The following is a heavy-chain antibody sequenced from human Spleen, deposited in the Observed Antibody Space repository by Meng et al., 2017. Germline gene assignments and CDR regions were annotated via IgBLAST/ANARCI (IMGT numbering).Heavy chain of an antibody. V-gene: IGHV4-39*01. Sequence: QRQESGPGLVKPSEALPPTCSVSGGYISTSGDYWGWIRQPPGKGLECIGSIAHSWFTYYPPSLKSRVAVSLDTSKSQFSLMLTSVTAADTAVYYCVRSSAWVRTGFDPWGQGTLVTVSS. D-gene: IGHD6-19*01. CDR1: GGYISTSGDY. J-gene: IGHJ5*02. CDR2: IAHSWFT. CDR3: VRSSAWVRTGFDP.